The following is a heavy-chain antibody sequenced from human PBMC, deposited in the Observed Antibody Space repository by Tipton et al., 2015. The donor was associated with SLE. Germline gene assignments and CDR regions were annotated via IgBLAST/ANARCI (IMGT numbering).Heavy chain of an antibody. J-gene: IGHJ5*02. CDR3: AKQRIGQYSSGWSGWFDP. CDR1: GFTFSSYA. V-gene: IGHV3-23*01. D-gene: IGHD6-19*01. Sequence: GSLRLSCAASGFTFSSYAMSWVRQAPGKGLEWVSAISGSGGSTYYADSVKGRFTISRDNSKNTLYLQMNSLRAEDTAFYYCAKQRIGQYSSGWSGWFDPWGQGTLVTVSS. CDR2: ISGSGGST.